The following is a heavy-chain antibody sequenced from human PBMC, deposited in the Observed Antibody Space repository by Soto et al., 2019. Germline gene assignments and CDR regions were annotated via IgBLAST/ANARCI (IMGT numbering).Heavy chain of an antibody. D-gene: IGHD4-17*01. CDR3: ARDPSNDYGGDTFDY. Sequence: SVKVSCKASGGTFSSYAIHWVRQAPGQGLEWLGKIIPSYDRTNYAQKFQGRVTVTADTYTTTAYMELSSLRSDDTAVYYCARDPSNDYGGDTFDYWGQGTLVTVSS. J-gene: IGHJ4*02. V-gene: IGHV1-69*04. CDR1: GGTFSSYA. CDR2: IIPSYDRT.